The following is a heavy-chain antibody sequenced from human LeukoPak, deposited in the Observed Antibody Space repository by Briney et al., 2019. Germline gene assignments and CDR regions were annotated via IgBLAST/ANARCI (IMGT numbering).Heavy chain of an antibody. V-gene: IGHV1-18*01. CDR3: ARGGIVATENWFDP. CDR2: ISAYNGNT. J-gene: IGHJ5*02. Sequence: GASVKVSCKASGYTFTSYGISWVRQAPGQGLEWMGWISAYNGNTNYAQKLQGRVTMTRDTSTSTVYMELSSLRSEDTAVYYCARGGIVATENWFDPWGQGTLVTVSS. CDR1: GYTFTSYG. D-gene: IGHD5-12*01.